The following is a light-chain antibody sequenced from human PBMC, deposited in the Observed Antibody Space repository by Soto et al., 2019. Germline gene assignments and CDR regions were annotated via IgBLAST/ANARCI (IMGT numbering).Light chain of an antibody. J-gene: IGKJ4*01. CDR2: SAS. CDR1: QGGTAD. Sequence: IQMTQSPSSLSASVEDRVTITALATQGGTADVGWYQQKPGKSPKLLIYSASTLQSGVPSRFSGSGSGTDFTLTISGLQPEDFATYYCLQESNYPLTVGGGTKVEIK. V-gene: IGKV1-6*01. CDR3: LQESNYPLT.